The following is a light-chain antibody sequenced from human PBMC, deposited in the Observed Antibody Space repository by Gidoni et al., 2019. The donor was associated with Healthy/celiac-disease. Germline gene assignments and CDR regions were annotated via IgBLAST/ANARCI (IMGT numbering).Light chain of an antibody. CDR2: AAS. CDR3: QQSYSTPWT. CDR1: QSISSY. Sequence: DIQMTQSPSSLSASVGDRVTITCRASQSISSYFNWYQQKPGKAPKLLIYAASSLQSGVPSRFSGSGSGTDFTLTISSLQPEDFATYSCQQSYSTPWTFGQGTKVEIK. J-gene: IGKJ1*01. V-gene: IGKV1-39*01.